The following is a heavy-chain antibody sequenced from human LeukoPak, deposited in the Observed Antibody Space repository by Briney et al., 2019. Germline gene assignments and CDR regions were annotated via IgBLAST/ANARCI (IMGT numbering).Heavy chain of an antibody. D-gene: IGHD4-17*01. CDR3: AAIAIDYDGGAEAFDF. Sequence: ASVKVSCKASGYTFTSYDINWVRQATGQGLEWMGGFDPEDGETIYAQKFQGRVTMTEDTSTDTAFLDLSSLKFEDTAVYYCAAIAIDYDGGAEAFDFWGQGTLVTVSS. CDR2: FDPEDGET. CDR1: GYTFTSYD. J-gene: IGHJ3*01. V-gene: IGHV1-24*01.